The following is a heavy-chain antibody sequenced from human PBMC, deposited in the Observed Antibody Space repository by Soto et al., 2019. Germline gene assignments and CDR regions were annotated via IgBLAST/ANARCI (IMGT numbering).Heavy chain of an antibody. Sequence: GGSLRLSCAASGFTFSSYSMNWVRQAPGKGLEWVSYISSSSSTKYYADSVKGRFTISRDNAKNSLYLQMNSLRADDTAVYYCASDYYDFWSGYYSSFWFDPWGQGTLVTVSS. CDR2: ISSSSSTK. V-gene: IGHV3-48*01. CDR1: GFTFSSYS. D-gene: IGHD3-3*01. J-gene: IGHJ5*02. CDR3: ASDYYDFWSGYYSSFWFDP.